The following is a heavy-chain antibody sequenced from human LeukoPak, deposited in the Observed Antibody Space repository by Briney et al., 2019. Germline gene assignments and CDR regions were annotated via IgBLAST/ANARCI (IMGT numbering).Heavy chain of an antibody. J-gene: IGHJ4*02. V-gene: IGHV3-33*01. CDR3: ARILAYCGGDCYGGFDY. Sequence: GGSLRLSCAASGFTFSSYGMHWVRQAPGKGLEWVADIWYDGSNKYYADSVKGRFTISRDNSKNTLYLQMNSLRAEDTAVYYCARILAYCGGDCYGGFDYWGQGTLVTVSS. CDR1: GFTFSSYG. D-gene: IGHD2-21*02. CDR2: IWYDGSNK.